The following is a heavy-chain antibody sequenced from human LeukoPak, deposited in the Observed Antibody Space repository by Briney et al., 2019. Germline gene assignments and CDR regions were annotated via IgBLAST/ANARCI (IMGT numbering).Heavy chain of an antibody. Sequence: GGSLRLSCTASGFTFGDYAMSWVRQAPGKGLEWVGFIRSKAYGGTTEYAASVKGRFTISRDDSKSIAYLQMNSLKTEDTAVYYCTRDRNYGSGSFLDYYYYGMDVWGQGTTVTVSS. CDR1: GFTFGDYA. D-gene: IGHD3-10*01. CDR3: TRDRNYGSGSFLDYYYYGMDV. CDR2: IRSKAYGGTT. J-gene: IGHJ6*02. V-gene: IGHV3-49*04.